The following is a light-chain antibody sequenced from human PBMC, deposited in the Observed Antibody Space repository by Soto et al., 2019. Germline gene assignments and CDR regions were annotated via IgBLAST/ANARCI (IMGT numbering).Light chain of an antibody. CDR1: QTVRNNY. Sequence: EIVLTQSPGTLSLSPGERAALSCRASQTVRNNYLAWYQQKPGQAPRLLIYGASIRLPGIPDRFIGSGSGTDFTLTISRLEPEDFAVYYCQQYAGSPMYTFGQGTK. V-gene: IGKV3-20*01. CDR3: QQYAGSPMYT. CDR2: GAS. J-gene: IGKJ2*01.